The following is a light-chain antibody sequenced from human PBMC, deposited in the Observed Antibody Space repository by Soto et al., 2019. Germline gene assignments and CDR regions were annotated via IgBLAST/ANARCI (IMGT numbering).Light chain of an antibody. Sequence: DVQMTQSPSTLSASVGDRVTITCRASQSISTWLAWYQQKPGKAPNLLIYKASNLEGGVPSRFSGSGSGTEFTLTISSLQPDDFATYYCQHYITNWTFGQGTKVEIK. CDR1: QSISTW. J-gene: IGKJ1*01. CDR2: KAS. V-gene: IGKV1-5*03. CDR3: QHYITNWT.